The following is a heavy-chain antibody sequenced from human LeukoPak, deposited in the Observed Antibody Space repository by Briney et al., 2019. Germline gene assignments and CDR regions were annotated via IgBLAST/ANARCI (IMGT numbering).Heavy chain of an antibody. CDR1: GGPISGYY. V-gene: IGHV4-59*08. CDR2: MYYSGSS. D-gene: IGHD3-22*01. Sequence: SETLSLTCTVSGGPISGYYWSWIRQPPGKGLEWIGYMYYSGSSNYNPSLKSRVTISVDTSKNQFSLKLSSVTAADTAVYYCARHLGKYYYDSSGQTFDPWGQGTLVTVSS. CDR3: ARHLGKYYYDSSGQTFDP. J-gene: IGHJ5*02.